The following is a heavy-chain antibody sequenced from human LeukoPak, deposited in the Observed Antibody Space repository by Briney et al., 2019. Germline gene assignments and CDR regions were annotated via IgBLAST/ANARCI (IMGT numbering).Heavy chain of an antibody. CDR2: ISYDGGNK. CDR3: ARPSSSTTSPRDH. Sequence: GGSLRLACAASGFTFSDYAMHWVRQAPGKGLEWVPVISYDGGNKYYADSVKGRFTISRDNSKNTVYLQMNSLRAEDTSVFYCARPSSSTTSPRDHWGQGTLVTVSS. CDR1: GFTFSDYA. D-gene: IGHD2-2*01. V-gene: IGHV3-30-3*01. J-gene: IGHJ4*02.